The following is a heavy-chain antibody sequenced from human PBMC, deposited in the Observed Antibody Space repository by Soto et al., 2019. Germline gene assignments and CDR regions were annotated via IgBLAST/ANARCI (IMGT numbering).Heavy chain of an antibody. CDR1: GGFVNSDTHS. Sequence: PSETLSLTCTVSGGFVNSDTHSWSWIRQTPGKRLEWIGFIYSGGSTKNPSLRSRVAMSVETSKNQFSLKLRSVIVADTAVYHCARFVRSCSATTCATRAGVWGQGITVTGSS. D-gene: IGHD2-15*01. J-gene: IGHJ6*01. CDR3: ARFVRSCSATTCATRAGV. V-gene: IGHV4-61*01. CDR2: IYSGGST.